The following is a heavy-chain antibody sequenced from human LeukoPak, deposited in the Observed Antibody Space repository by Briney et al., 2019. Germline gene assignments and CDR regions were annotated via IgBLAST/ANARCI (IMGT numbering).Heavy chain of an antibody. CDR1: GFTVSSNY. Sequence: PGGSLRLSCAASGFTVSSNYMSWVRQAPGKGLEWVSVIYSGGSTYYADSVKGRFTISGDNSKNTLYLQMNSLRAEDTAVYYCARLMTSSWYDMGDYWGQETLVTVSS. CDR2: IYSGGST. J-gene: IGHJ4*02. CDR3: ARLMTSSWYDMGDY. V-gene: IGHV3-53*01. D-gene: IGHD6-13*01.